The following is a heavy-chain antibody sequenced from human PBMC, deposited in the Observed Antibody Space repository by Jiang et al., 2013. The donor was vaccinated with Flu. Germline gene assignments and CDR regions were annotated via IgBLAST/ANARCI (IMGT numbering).Heavy chain of an antibody. J-gene: IGHJ4*02. V-gene: IGHV3-23*01. D-gene: IGHD1-26*01. Sequence: SAISGSGGSTYYADSVKGRFTISRDNSKNTLYLQMNSLRAEDTAVYYCAKDLRGEWELLPPQYWGQGTLVTVSS. CDR2: ISGSGGST. CDR3: AKDLRGEWELLPPQY.